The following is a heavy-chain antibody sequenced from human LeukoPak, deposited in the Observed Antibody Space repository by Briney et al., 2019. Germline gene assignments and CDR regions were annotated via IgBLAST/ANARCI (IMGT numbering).Heavy chain of an antibody. D-gene: IGHD2-2*03. V-gene: IGHV3-23*01. CDR3: APQRLDIVVVPANDAFDI. CDR2: ISGSGGST. J-gene: IGHJ3*02. Sequence: PGGSLRLSCAASGFTFSSYAMSWVRQAPGKGLHWVSAISGSGGSTYYADSVKGRFTISRDNSKNTLYLQMNSLRAEDTAVYYCAPQRLDIVVVPANDAFDIWGQGTMVTVSS. CDR1: GFTFSSYA.